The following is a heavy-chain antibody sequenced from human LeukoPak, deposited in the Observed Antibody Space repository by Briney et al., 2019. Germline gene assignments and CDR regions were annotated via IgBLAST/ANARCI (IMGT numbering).Heavy chain of an antibody. CDR3: ARGGSSGWPDY. V-gene: IGHV4-4*07. CDR1: GDSISRTY. J-gene: IGHJ4*02. Sequence: SETLSLTCSVSGDSISRTYWSWVRQPAGKGLEWIGRVYNTESTNYNPSLESRVTMSIDTSKNQFSLRLSSVTAADTAVYYCARGGSSGWPDYWGQGTLVTVSS. CDR2: VYNTEST. D-gene: IGHD6-19*01.